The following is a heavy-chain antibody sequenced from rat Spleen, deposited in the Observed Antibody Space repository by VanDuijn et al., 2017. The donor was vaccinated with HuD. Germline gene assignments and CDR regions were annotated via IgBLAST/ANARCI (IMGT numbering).Heavy chain of an antibody. J-gene: IGHJ2*01. Sequence: EVQLQESGPGLVKPSQSLSLTCSVTGYSITSNYWGWIRKFPGNKMEWIGHISYSGSTSYNPSLKSRISITRDTSKNQFFLQLNSVTPEDTAIYFCVRYTAAISFDYWGQGVMVTVSS. CDR1: GYSITSNY. CDR2: ISYSGST. V-gene: IGHV3-1*01. CDR3: VRYTAAISFDY. D-gene: IGHD1-2*01.